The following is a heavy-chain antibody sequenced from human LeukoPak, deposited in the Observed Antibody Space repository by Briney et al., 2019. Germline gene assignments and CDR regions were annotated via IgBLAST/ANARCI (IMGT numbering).Heavy chain of an antibody. CDR3: STLWYGA. V-gene: IGHV3-15*01. D-gene: IGHD3-10*01. Sequence: PGGSLRLSCAASGFTFTNAWMYWVRQAPGKGLEWVGRIKSKTDGGTSDYATPVTGRFTISRDDSKSTLYLEMNSLKTEDTGVYYCSTLWYGAWGQGTLVTVSS. CDR2: IKSKTDGGTS. J-gene: IGHJ5*02. CDR1: GFTFTNAW.